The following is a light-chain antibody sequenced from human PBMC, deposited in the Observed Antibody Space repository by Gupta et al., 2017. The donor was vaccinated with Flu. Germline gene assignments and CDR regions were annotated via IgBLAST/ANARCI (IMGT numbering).Light chain of an antibody. Sequence: SPGQTASITCSGDKLGDKYARWYQQKPGQSPVLVIYEDSKRPSGIPERFSGSNSGNTATLTISGTQAMDEADYYCQAWDSSTAFFGTGTKVTVL. CDR1: KLGDKY. CDR2: EDS. V-gene: IGLV3-1*01. CDR3: QAWDSSTAF. J-gene: IGLJ1*01.